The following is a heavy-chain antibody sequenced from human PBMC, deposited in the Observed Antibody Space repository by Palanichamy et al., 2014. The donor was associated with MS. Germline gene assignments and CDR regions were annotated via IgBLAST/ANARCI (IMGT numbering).Heavy chain of an antibody. Sequence: QVQLVESGGGVVQPGGSLRLSCAASGFTFSSYDMHWVRQAPGKGLEWVAFIRYDSSEKYYADSVKGRFTISRDNSKNTLYLQMNSLRAEDTAVYYCAKGREVPATRVHYYFDYWGQGTLVTVSS. CDR1: GFTFSSYD. V-gene: IGHV3-30*02. J-gene: IGHJ4*02. D-gene: IGHD2-2*01. CDR2: IRYDSSEK. CDR3: AKGREVPATRVHYYFDY.